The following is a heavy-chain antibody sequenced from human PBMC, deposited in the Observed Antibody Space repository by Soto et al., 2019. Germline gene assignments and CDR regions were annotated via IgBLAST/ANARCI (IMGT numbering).Heavy chain of an antibody. Sequence: GGSLRLSCAASGFTFSTYGMHWVRQAPGKGLEWVSFISYNGDKSYYAGSVKGRFSISRDNSKNTLYLQMNSLRAEDTAVYYCAKDARGSWYYFDYWGQGTLVTVSS. CDR3: AKDARGSWYYFDY. J-gene: IGHJ4*02. CDR1: GFTFSTYG. D-gene: IGHD6-13*01. CDR2: ISYNGDKS. V-gene: IGHV3-30*18.